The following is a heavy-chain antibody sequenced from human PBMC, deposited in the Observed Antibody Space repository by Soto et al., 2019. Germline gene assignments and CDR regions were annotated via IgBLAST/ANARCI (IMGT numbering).Heavy chain of an antibody. J-gene: IGHJ4*02. V-gene: IGHV3-23*01. D-gene: IGHD3-10*01. CDR2: ISGSGGST. CDR3: AKGMVRGED. CDR1: GFTFSSYA. Sequence: EVQLLEPGGGLVQPGGSLRLSCAASGFTFSSYAMSWVRQAPGKGLEWVSAISGSGGSTYYAGSVKARFTISRENSKTTLYLQMHSLRAEDTAVYYGAKGMVRGEDWGQGTLVSVSS.